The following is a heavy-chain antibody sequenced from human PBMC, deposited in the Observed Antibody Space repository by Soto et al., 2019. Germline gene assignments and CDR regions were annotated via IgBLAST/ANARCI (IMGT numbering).Heavy chain of an antibody. D-gene: IGHD3-10*02. CDR2: IYYSGST. CDR1: GGSISSGGYY. V-gene: IGHV4-30-4*08. Sequence: PSETLSLTCTVSGGSISSGGYYWTWIRQPPGKGLEWIAYIYYSGSTYYNPSLKSRVTISVDTSKNQFSLKLSSVTAADTAVYYCARDVRGSYFDYWGQGTLVTVS. J-gene: IGHJ4*02. CDR3: ARDVRGSYFDY.